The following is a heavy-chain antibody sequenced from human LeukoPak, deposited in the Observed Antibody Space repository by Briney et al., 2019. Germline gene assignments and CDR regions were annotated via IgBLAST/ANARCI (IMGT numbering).Heavy chain of an antibody. V-gene: IGHV4-59*01. CDR2: ISYSGST. CDR3: ARDCSGDRCRNPFWY. Sequence: PSETLSLTCTVSGGSISSYYWSWIRQPPGEGLEWIGYISYSGSTNFNPSLKSRVTISVDTSKNQFSLKLSSVTAADTAVYYCARDCSGDRCRNPFWYWGQGTLVTVSS. D-gene: IGHD2-15*01. J-gene: IGHJ4*02. CDR1: GGSISSYY.